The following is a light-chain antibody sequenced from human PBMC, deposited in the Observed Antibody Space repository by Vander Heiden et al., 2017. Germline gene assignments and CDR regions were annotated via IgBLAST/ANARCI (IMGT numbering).Light chain of an antibody. Sequence: QSVLTQPPSVSGAPGHRVTSSCTGSNSNIGAVYDVHWYQQFLGIDTQLLIYATGNRPSGVPDRLSGSQSCTPASRANTGLQAEDEAGYYCQSYDSSLSASVFGVGIKVTVL. CDR1: NSNIGAVYD. J-gene: IGLJ1*01. CDR3: QSYDSSLSASV. CDR2: ATG. V-gene: IGLV1-40*01.